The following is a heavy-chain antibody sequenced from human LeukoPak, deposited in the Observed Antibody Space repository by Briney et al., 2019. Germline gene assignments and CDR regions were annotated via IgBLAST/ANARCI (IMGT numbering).Heavy chain of an antibody. CDR1: GYTFTGYY. V-gene: IGHV1-2*02. CDR2: IKPNSGGT. J-gene: IGHJ5*02. D-gene: IGHD3-3*01. CDR3: ARVRFLEWPVIGLGERYWFDP. Sequence: VASVKVSCKASGYTFTGYYMHWVRQAPGQGLAWMGWIKPNSGGTNYAQKFKGRVTMTRDTSISTAYMELSRLRSDDTAVYYCARVRFLEWPVIGLGERYWFDPWGQGTLVTVSS.